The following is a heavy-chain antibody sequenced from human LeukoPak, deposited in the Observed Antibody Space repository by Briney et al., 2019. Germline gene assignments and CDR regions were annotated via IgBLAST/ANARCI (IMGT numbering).Heavy chain of an antibody. V-gene: IGHV4-39*01. J-gene: IGHJ4*02. Sequence: SETLSLTCTVSGGSIGSTNYYWGWIRQPPGKGLEWIGSIYYSGSTYYNSSLKSRVTISVDTSKNQFSLKLSSVTAADTAVYYCARHRDYWGQRTLVTVSS. CDR2: IYYSGST. CDR1: GGSIGSTNYY. CDR3: ARHRDY.